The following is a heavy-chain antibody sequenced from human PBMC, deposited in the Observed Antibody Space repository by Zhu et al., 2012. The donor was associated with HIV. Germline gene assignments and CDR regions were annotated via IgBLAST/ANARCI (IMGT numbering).Heavy chain of an antibody. CDR1: GSSIISTYY. D-gene: IGHD3-3*02. CDR3: ARHSWTATDYFDY. V-gene: IGHV4-38-2*01. J-gene: IGHJ4*02. CDR2: IYHSETT. Sequence: QVQLQESGPGLVKPSETLSLTCAVSGSSIISTYYWGWIRQPPGKGLEWIGSIYHSETTYYNPSLKSRVTISIDTANNQFSLKLSSVTAADTAVYYCARHSWTATDYFDYWGQGTLVTVSP.